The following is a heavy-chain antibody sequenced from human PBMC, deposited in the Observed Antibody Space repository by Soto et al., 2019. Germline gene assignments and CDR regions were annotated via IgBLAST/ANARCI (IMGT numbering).Heavy chain of an antibody. CDR2: IKSKTDGGTT. CDR1: GFTFSNAW. V-gene: IGHV3-15*01. D-gene: IGHD6-19*01. J-gene: IGHJ6*02. Sequence: PGGSLRLSCAASGFTFSNAWMSWVRQAPGKGLEWVGRIKSKTDGGTTDYAAPVKGRFTISRDDSKNTLYLQMNSLKTEDTAVYYCTTVTGSEYSSGWYFVYYYYYGMDVWGQGTTVTVSS. CDR3: TTVTGSEYSSGWYFVYYYYYGMDV.